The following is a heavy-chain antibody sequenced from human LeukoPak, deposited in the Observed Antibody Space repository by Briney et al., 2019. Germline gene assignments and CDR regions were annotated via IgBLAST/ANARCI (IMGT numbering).Heavy chain of an antibody. CDR1: GFTFSSYG. CDR3: AKGQQLATRGYFQH. D-gene: IGHD6-13*01. V-gene: IGHV3-30*18. J-gene: IGHJ1*01. Sequence: GGSLRLSCAASGFTFSSYGMHWVRQAPGKGLEWVAVISYDGSNKYYADSVKGRFTISRDNSKNTLYLQMNSLRAEDTAVYYCAKGQQLATRGYFQHWGQGTLATVSS. CDR2: ISYDGSNK.